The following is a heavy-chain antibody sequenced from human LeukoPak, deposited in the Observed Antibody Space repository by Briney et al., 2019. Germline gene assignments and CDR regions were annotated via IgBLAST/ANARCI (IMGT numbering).Heavy chain of an antibody. V-gene: IGHV4-39*07. J-gene: IGHJ4*02. CDR3: ARVEGYGDYDRLFDY. CDR2: IYTSGST. CDR1: GGSISSSSYY. Sequence: PSETLSLTCTVSGGSISSSSYYWGWIRQPPGKGLEWIGRIYTSGSTNYNPSLKSRVTISVDTSKNQFSLKLSSVTAADTAVYYCARVEGYGDYDRLFDYWGQGTLVTVSS. D-gene: IGHD4-17*01.